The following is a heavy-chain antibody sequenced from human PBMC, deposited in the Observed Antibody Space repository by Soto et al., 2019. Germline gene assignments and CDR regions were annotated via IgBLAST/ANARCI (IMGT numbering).Heavy chain of an antibody. CDR2: ISLRDHST. CDR1: VDTCVDTV. CDR3: AIELYSCGSECPCYMDD. V-gene: IGHV1-46*01. J-gene: IGHJ4*02. Sequence: SLPFSCKTSVDTCVDTVIHRLRLDHGQGLEWMGIISLRDHSTSYAQKFHDRLSVTRDPSSTTIYMAVSSLRSEDTAVYYCAIELYSCGSECPCYMDDRGQGTPGSVSS. D-gene: IGHD2-2*02.